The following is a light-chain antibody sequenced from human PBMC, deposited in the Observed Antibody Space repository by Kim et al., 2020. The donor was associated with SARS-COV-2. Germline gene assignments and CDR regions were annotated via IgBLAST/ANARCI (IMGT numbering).Light chain of an antibody. CDR3: SSYTSSSTLV. CDR1: NSDVGGYNY. CDR2: DVS. J-gene: IGLJ2*01. Sequence: QSALAQPASVSGSPGQSITISCTGTNSDVGGYNYVSWYQQHPGKAPKLMIYDVSNRPSGVSNRFSGSKSGNTASLTISGLQAEDEVDYYCSSYTSSSTLVFGGGTQLTVL. V-gene: IGLV2-14*03.